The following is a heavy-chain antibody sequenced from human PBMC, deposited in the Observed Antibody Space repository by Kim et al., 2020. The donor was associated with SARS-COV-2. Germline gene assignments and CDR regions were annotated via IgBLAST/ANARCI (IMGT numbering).Heavy chain of an antibody. J-gene: IGHJ6*02. CDR2: IYYNGNT. V-gene: IGHV4-61*01. D-gene: IGHD5-18*01. CDR1: GGSVNTSYY. CDR3: ARDRAYSYGYFGYYGMDV. Sequence: SETLSLTCSVSGGSVNTSYYWNWIRQSPGRGLEWIGHIYYNGNTKYNPSIKSRVAISLDTSKNQFSLKLTSVTVADTATYYCARDRAYSYGYFGYYGMDVWGQGTTVTVSS.